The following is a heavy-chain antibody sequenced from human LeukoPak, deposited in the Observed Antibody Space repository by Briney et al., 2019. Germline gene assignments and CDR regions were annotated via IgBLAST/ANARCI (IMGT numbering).Heavy chain of an antibody. Sequence: ASVKVSCEASGYTFTSYGVSWVRQAPGQGLEWMGWISAYNGNTNYAQKLQGRVTMTTDTSTSTAYMELRSLRSDDTAVYYCARGFTVTHSTYAFDIWGQGTMVTVSS. J-gene: IGHJ3*02. CDR3: ARGFTVTHSTYAFDI. V-gene: IGHV1-18*01. D-gene: IGHD4-11*01. CDR2: ISAYNGNT. CDR1: GYTFTSYG.